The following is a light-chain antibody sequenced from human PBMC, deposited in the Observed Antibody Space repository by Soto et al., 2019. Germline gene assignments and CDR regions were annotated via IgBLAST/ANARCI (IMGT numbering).Light chain of an antibody. J-gene: IGKJ1*01. CDR3: QQYGSSGT. V-gene: IGKV3-20*01. Sequence: EILLTQSPGTLSLSPGERATLSCRASQSVSSSYLAWYQQKPGQAPRLLIYDASTRATGIPARFSGSGSGTDFTLTISRLEPEDFAVYYCQQYGSSGTFGQGTKVDIK. CDR1: QSVSSSY. CDR2: DAS.